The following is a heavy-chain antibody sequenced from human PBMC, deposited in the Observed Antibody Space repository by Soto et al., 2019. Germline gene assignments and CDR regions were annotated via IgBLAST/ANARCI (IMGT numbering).Heavy chain of an antibody. Sequence: PVGSLRLSCAASGFTSSSYSMNWVRQAPGKGLEWVSYISSSSSTIYYADSVKGRFTISRDNAKNSLYLQMNSLRDEDTAVYYCARVVVVVVADGNWFDPWGQGTLVTVSS. V-gene: IGHV3-48*02. CDR2: ISSSSSTI. CDR1: GFTSSSYS. CDR3: ARVVVVVVADGNWFDP. D-gene: IGHD2-15*01. J-gene: IGHJ5*02.